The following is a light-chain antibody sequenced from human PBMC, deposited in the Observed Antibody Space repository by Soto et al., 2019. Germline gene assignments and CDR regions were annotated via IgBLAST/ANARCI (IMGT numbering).Light chain of an antibody. CDR1: QSISSW. CDR3: QHYNSYSEA. V-gene: IGKV1-5*01. CDR2: DAS. Sequence: DIQMNHSPSTLSASVGDRVTMTFRASQSISSWLAWYQQKPGKAPKLLIYDASSLESGVPSRFSGSGSGTEFTLTISSLQPDDFATYYCQHYNSYSEAFGQGTKVDIK. J-gene: IGKJ1*01.